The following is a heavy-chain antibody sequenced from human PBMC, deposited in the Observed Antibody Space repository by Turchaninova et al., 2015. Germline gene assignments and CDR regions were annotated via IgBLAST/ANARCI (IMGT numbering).Heavy chain of an antibody. Sequence: QITLKESGPTLVKHTQTLTLTCTFSGFSLSTHGMAVGWILQPPRKALEWLARIYLDDDKRYSPSLKSRLTITKDTSKNQVVLIMTNMDPVDTATYYCARLGYNRGWSSPYYWGQGTLVTVSS. D-gene: IGHD6-19*01. CDR2: IYLDDDK. CDR1: GFSLSTHGMA. CDR3: ARLGYNRGWSSPYY. J-gene: IGHJ4*02. V-gene: IGHV2-5*02.